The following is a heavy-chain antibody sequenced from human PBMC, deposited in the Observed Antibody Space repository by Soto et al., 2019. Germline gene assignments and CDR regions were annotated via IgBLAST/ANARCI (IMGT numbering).Heavy chain of an antibody. Sequence: EVQLVESGGGLVQPGRSLRLSCAASGFTFDDYAMHWVRQAPGKGLEWVSGISGSGGSTYYADSVKGRFTISRDKSKNTLYLQMNSLRAEDTAVYYCAKKGQGTYHFDYWGQGTLVTVSS. CDR2: ISGSGGST. CDR1: GFTFDDYA. J-gene: IGHJ4*02. V-gene: IGHV3-23*04. D-gene: IGHD2-2*01. CDR3: AKKGQGTYHFDY.